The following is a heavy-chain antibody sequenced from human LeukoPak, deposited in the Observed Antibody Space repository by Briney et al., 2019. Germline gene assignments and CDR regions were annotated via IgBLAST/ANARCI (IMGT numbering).Heavy chain of an antibody. Sequence: PSETLSLTCTVSGGSISSSSYYWGWIRQPPGKGLEWIGSIYYSGSTYYNPSLKSRVTISADTSKSQFSLKLSSVTAADTAVYYCARQIVAPSYFDYWGQGTLVTVSS. CDR3: ARQIVAPSYFDY. J-gene: IGHJ4*02. V-gene: IGHV4-39*01. CDR2: IYYSGST. D-gene: IGHD5-12*01. CDR1: GGSISSSSYY.